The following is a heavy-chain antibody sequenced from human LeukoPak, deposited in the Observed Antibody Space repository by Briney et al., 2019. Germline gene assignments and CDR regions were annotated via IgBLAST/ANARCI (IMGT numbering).Heavy chain of an antibody. CDR3: VRSAFLTTEFYFDY. J-gene: IGHJ4*01. Sequence: GGFLRLSCAASGFTFSSYAMSWVRQAPGKGLEWVSVISASGGRTSYADSVKGRFTISRDNAKNTLYLQMNSLRAEDTAVYYCVRSAFLTTEFYFDYWGHGTLVTVSS. V-gene: IGHV3-23*01. CDR2: ISASGGRT. D-gene: IGHD4-11*01. CDR1: GFTFSSYA.